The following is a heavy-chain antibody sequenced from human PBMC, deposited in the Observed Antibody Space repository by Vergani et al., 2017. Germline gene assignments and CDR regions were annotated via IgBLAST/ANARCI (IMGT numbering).Heavy chain of an antibody. CDR3: AKDRSVYNFWSGYTVAY. Sequence: EVQLLESGGGLVQPGGSLRLSCAASGFTFSSYAMSWVRQAPGKGLEWVSAISGSGGSTYYADSVKGRFTISRDNSKNTLYLQMNSLRAEDTAVYYCAKDRSVYNFWSGYTVAYWGQGTLGTVSS. CDR1: GFTFSSYA. CDR2: ISGSGGST. J-gene: IGHJ4*02. D-gene: IGHD3-3*01. V-gene: IGHV3-23*01.